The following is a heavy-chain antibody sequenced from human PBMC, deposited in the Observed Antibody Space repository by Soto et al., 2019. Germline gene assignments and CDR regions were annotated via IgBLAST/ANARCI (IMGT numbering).Heavy chain of an antibody. Sequence: SETLSLTCTVSGGSITSYYWSWIRQPPGMGLEWIGHIYYSGSTNYNPSLKSRVTMSVDTPKNQISLMLSSVTTADSAVYYCARDYMVRGVMRWFDPWGQGTLVTVSS. J-gene: IGHJ5*02. CDR3: ARDYMVRGVMRWFDP. CDR1: GGSITSYY. V-gene: IGHV4-59*01. D-gene: IGHD3-10*01. CDR2: IYYSGST.